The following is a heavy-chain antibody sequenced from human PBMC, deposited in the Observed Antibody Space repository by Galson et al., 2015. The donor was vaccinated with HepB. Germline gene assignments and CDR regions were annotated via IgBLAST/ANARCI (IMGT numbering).Heavy chain of an antibody. Sequence: ETLSLTCTISDDSIRSYYWSWVRQPPGKGLEWIAHMYHSGSTNNSPSLKRRATVSLDASNSQFSLRLTSVTAADTAVYYCARESGIAAAGHIDFWGQGTLVTVSS. CDR3: ARESGIAAAGHIDF. J-gene: IGHJ4*02. CDR1: DDSIRSYY. CDR2: MYHSGST. D-gene: IGHD6-13*01. V-gene: IGHV4-59*01.